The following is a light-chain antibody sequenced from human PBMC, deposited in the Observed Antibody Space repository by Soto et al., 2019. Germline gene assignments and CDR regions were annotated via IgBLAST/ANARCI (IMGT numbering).Light chain of an antibody. J-gene: IGKJ1*01. CDR3: LQHKSYPRT. Sequence: DIQMTMSPSSLSTSVGDRVTSTCRASQGISNYLAWYQQKPGKVPKLLIYAASTLQSGVPSRFSGSGSATEFTLTISSLQPEDFATYYCLQHKSYPRTFGQGTKVDIK. V-gene: IGKV1-17*01. CDR2: AAS. CDR1: QGISNY.